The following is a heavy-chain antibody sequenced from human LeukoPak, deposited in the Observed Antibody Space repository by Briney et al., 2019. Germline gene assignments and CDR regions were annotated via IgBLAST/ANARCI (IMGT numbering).Heavy chain of an antibody. D-gene: IGHD3-9*01. Sequence: PGGSLRLSCAASGFTFSSYSMNWVRQAPGKGLEWVSYISSSSSTIYYADSVKGRFTISRDNAKNSLYLQMNSLRAEDTAVYYCARDHYDILTGYSNWFDPWGQGTLVTVSP. CDR2: ISSSSSTI. J-gene: IGHJ5*02. CDR1: GFTFSSYS. V-gene: IGHV3-48*01. CDR3: ARDHYDILTGYSNWFDP.